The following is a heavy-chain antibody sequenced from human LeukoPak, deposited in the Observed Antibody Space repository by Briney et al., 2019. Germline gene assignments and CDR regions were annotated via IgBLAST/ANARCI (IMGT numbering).Heavy chain of an antibody. CDR3: ARDILSQGPDAFDI. D-gene: IGHD2/OR15-2a*01. V-gene: IGHV3-53*01. J-gene: IGHJ3*02. CDR2: IYSGGST. CDR1: GFTVSSNY. Sequence: GGSLRLSCAASGFTVSSNYMSWVRQAPGKGLEWVSVIYSGGSTYYADSVKGRFTISRDNSKNTLYLQMNSLRAEDTAVYYCARDILSQGPDAFDIWGQGTMVTVSS.